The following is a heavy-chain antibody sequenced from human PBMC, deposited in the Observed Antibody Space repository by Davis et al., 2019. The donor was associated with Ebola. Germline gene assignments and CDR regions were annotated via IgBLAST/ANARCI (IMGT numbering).Heavy chain of an antibody. Sequence: SETLSLTCTVSGGSISSYYWSWIRQPPGKGLEWIGYIYYSGSTNYNPSLKSRVTISVDTSKNQFSLKLSSVTAADTAVYYCARAHGNWNRTYYYYGMDVWGQGTTVTVSS. D-gene: IGHD1/OR15-1a*01. J-gene: IGHJ6*02. CDR1: GGSISSYY. CDR3: ARAHGNWNRTYYYYGMDV. V-gene: IGHV4-59*01. CDR2: IYYSGST.